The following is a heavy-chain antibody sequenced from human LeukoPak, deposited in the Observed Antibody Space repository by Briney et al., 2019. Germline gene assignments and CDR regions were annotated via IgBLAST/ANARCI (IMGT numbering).Heavy chain of an antibody. V-gene: IGHV4-59*01. CDR1: VRFMSRYY. CDR2: IYYSGST. Sequence: SETQSLMCTVSVRFMSRYYWSCPRQPPGKGLEWLGYIYYSGSTNYNASLKSRVTISGDTTKNQFYLQLISVTAADTAVYYCARGRYSYYNCIDCWGQGTLVTVSS. D-gene: IGHD3-10*01. CDR3: ARGRYSYYNCIDC. J-gene: IGHJ5*01.